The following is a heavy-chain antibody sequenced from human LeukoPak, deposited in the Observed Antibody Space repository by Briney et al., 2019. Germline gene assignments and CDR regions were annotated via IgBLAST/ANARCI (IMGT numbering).Heavy chain of an antibody. J-gene: IGHJ5*02. Sequence: GSLRLSCAASGFTFSSYAMSWVRQPPGKGLEWIGEINHSGSTNYNPSLKSRVTISVDTSKNQFSLKLSSVTAADTAVYYCWGKVFGESDNWFDPWGQGTLVTVSS. CDR1: GFTFSSYA. D-gene: IGHD3-3*01. V-gene: IGHV4-34*08. CDR3: WGKVFGESDNWFDP. CDR2: INHSGST.